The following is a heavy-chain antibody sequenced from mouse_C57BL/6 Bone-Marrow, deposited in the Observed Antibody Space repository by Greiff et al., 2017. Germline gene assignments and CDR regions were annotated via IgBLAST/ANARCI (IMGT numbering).Heavy chain of an antibody. D-gene: IGHD1-1*01. J-gene: IGHJ3*01. Sequence: QVQLQQSGAGLARPWASMKLFCQASCYTFTSYGISWVEQRTGQGLGWIWEIYPWSGNSYYNWKFQGKATLTADKSSSTAYMELRSLTSEDSAVYFCAIYYYGRGAWFAYWGQGTLVTVSA. CDR2: IYPWSGNS. V-gene: IGHV1-81*01. CDR3: AIYYYGRGAWFAY. CDR1: CYTFTSYG.